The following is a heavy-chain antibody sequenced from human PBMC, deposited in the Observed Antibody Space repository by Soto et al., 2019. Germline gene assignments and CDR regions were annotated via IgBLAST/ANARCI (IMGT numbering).Heavy chain of an antibody. V-gene: IGHV4-59*01. D-gene: IGHD1-26*01. CDR1: GGSMISYY. CDR3: TRDFSGNYYYNWFDP. Sequence: PSETLSLTCTVSGGSMISYYWSWIRQPPGRGLEWIGFIYYAGSTKYNPSLNSRVTISVDTSTKTAYMEVSSLRSEDTALYYCTRDFSGNYYYNWFDPWGQGTLVTVSS. J-gene: IGHJ5*02. CDR2: IYYAGST.